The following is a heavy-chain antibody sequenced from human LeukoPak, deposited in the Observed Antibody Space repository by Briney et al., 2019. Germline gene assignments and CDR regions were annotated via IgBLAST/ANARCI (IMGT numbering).Heavy chain of an antibody. V-gene: IGHV1-18*01. J-gene: IGHJ2*01. D-gene: IGHD1-26*01. CDR3: ARDRETLRGWYFDL. CDR2: ISAYNGNT. CDR1: GGTFSSYA. Sequence: ASVKVSCKASGGTFSSYAISWVRQAPGQGLEWMGWISAYNGNTNYAQKLQGRVTMTTDTSTSTAYMELRSLRSDDTAVYHCARDRETLRGWYFDLWGRGTLVTVSS.